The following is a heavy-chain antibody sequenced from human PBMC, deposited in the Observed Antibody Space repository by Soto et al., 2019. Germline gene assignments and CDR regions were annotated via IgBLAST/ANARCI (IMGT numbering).Heavy chain of an antibody. Sequence: GGSLRLSCVVSGFTFSDYCMNWVRQAPGRGLEWVASITSGGNIIYYADSVRGRFTISRDNAENSLYLQMNSLGVEDTATYYCVGTVVAFGDVIARHWFDPWGQGSQVTLAS. J-gene: IGHJ5*02. CDR1: GFTFSDYC. CDR2: ITSGGNII. D-gene: IGHD3-16*02. CDR3: VGTVVAFGDVIARHWFDP. V-gene: IGHV3-21*06.